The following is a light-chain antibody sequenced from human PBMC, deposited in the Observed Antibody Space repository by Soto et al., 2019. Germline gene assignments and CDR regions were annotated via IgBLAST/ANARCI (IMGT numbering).Light chain of an antibody. CDR1: QSISSY. Sequence: DIQTTQSPSSLSASVGDRVTITCRASQSISSYLNWYQQKPGKAPKLLIYAASSLQSGVPSRFSGSGSGTDFTLTISSRQPEDFATYYCHQSYSTLFTFGPGTKVDIK. V-gene: IGKV1-39*01. CDR2: AAS. CDR3: HQSYSTLFT. J-gene: IGKJ3*01.